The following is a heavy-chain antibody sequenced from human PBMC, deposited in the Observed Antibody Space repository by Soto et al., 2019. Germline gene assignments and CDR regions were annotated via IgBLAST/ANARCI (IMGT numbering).Heavy chain of an antibody. Sequence: QVQLVQSGAEVKKPGSSVKVSCKASGGTFSSYAISWVRQATGQGLEWMGWIIPIFCTANYAQKFQGRVKITADESTSTAYMELSSMRSEDTAVYYCARDNAVPGKLYYYYYGMDVWGQGTTVTVSS. CDR1: GGTFSSYA. CDR2: IIPIFCTA. V-gene: IGHV1-69*01. J-gene: IGHJ6*02. CDR3: ARDNAVPGKLYYYYYGMDV.